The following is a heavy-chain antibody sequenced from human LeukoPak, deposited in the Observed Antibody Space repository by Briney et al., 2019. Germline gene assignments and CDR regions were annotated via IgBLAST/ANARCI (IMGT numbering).Heavy chain of an antibody. Sequence: GESLKISCKGSGYIFTNYWIGWVRLMPGKGLEWMGIVSPGDSDTAYSPSFQGQVSISADKSINTAYLQWSSLRASDTAMYYCARRNGYNAGALDFDYWGQGTLVTVSS. D-gene: IGHD5-24*01. V-gene: IGHV5-51*01. J-gene: IGHJ4*02. CDR1: GYIFTNYW. CDR3: ARRNGYNAGALDFDY. CDR2: VSPGDSDT.